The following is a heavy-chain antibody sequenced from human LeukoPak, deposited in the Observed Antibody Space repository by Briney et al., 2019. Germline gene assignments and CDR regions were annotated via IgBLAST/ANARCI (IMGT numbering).Heavy chain of an antibody. D-gene: IGHD2-15*01. CDR3: ARGDYCSGGSCYLALYY. J-gene: IGHJ4*02. CDR2: INPNSGGT. Sequence: ASVKVSRKASGYTFTGYYMHWVRQAPGQGLEWMGWINPNSGGTNYAQKFQGRVTMTRDTSISTAYMELSRLRSDDTAVYYCARGDYCSGGSCYLALYYWGQGTLVTVSS. CDR1: GYTFTGYY. V-gene: IGHV1-2*02.